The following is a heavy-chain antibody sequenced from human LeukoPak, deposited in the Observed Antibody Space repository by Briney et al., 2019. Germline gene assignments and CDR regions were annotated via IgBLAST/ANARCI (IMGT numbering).Heavy chain of an antibody. CDR2: IIPIFGTA. Sequence: ASVKVSCKASGGTFSSYAISWVRQAPGQGLEWMGGIIPIFGTANYAQKFQGRVTITADKSTSTAYMELSSLRSEDTAVYYCAGSEYSSGWYFPYYYYYMDVWGKGTTVTVSS. CDR3: AGSEYSSGWYFPYYYYYMDV. D-gene: IGHD6-19*01. J-gene: IGHJ6*03. V-gene: IGHV1-69*06. CDR1: GGTFSSYA.